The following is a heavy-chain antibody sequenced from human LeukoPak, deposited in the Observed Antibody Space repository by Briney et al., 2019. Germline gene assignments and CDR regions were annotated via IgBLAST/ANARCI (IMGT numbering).Heavy chain of an antibody. Sequence: PGGSLILSCAASGFTFSSYGMHWVRQSPGRGLEWLSFISFDGSNEFYPDSLNGRFTISTSKSKDTMYLQMDNLRAEDTAFNYFAKKEHGYIWGIYRYYYYYGIDFWGQGTKVTVSS. D-gene: IGHD3-16*02. CDR2: ISFDGSNE. CDR3: AKKEHGYIWGIYRYYYYYGIDF. J-gene: IGHJ6*02. V-gene: IGHV3-30*18. CDR1: GFTFSSYG.